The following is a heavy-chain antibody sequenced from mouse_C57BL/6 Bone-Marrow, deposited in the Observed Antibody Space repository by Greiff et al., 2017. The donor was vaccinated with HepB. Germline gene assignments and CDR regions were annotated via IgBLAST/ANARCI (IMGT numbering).Heavy chain of an antibody. V-gene: IGHV1-82*01. Sequence: VQLQQSGPELVKPGASVKISCKASGYAFSSSWMNWVKQRPGKGLEWIGRIYPGDGDTNYNGKFKGKATLTADKSSSTAYMQLSSLTSEDSAVYCCARAAGSSYPDYWGQGTTLTVSS. D-gene: IGHD1-1*01. CDR2: IYPGDGDT. CDR3: ARAAGSSYPDY. J-gene: IGHJ2*01. CDR1: GYAFSSSW.